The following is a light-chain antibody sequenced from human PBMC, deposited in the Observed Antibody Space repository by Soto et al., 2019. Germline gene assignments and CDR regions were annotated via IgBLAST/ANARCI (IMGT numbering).Light chain of an antibody. CDR2: GGS. V-gene: IGKV1-39*01. Sequence: DIQMTQYPSSLSGSIGDRVTITCRASQSISTYLNWYEQKPGKPPNLLITGGSSLQSGVRSRFSGGGSGTYFTLTIRDLQPQDFGSYSCQQSYTSPVTFGGGTKVELK. J-gene: IGKJ4*01. CDR3: QQSYTSPVT. CDR1: QSISTY.